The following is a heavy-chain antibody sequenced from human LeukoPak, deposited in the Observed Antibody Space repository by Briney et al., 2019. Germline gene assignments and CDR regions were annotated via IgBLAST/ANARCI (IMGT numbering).Heavy chain of an antibody. CDR1: GGTFSIYA. CDR2: IIPIFGTA. CDR3: ARDRPDRIVVVPATIGMDAFDI. J-gene: IGHJ3*02. V-gene: IGHV1-69*13. Sequence: SVKVSCKASGGTFSIYAISWVRQAPGQGLEWMGGIIPIFGTANYSQKFQGRVTITADESTSTAYMELSSLRSEDTAVYYCARDRPDRIVVVPATIGMDAFDIWGQGTMVTVSS. D-gene: IGHD2-2*01.